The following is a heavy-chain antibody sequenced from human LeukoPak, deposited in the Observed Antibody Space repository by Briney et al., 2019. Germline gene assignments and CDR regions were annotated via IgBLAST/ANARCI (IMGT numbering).Heavy chain of an antibody. J-gene: IGHJ5*02. CDR2: IHISGTT. V-gene: IGHV4-61*02. Sequence: TLSLTCTVSGASISSGSYYWSWIRQPAGNGLEWIGRIHISGTTKSDPSLKSRVTISIDTSKNQFSLRLSSVTAADTAVYYCAREVMVGATTAWGQGTLVTVSS. CDR3: AREVMVGATTA. CDR1: GASISSGSYY. D-gene: IGHD1-26*01.